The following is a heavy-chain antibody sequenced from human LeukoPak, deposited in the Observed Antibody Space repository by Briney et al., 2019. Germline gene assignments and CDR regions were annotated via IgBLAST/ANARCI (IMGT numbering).Heavy chain of an antibody. CDR3: ARSDTVTSPYYYYYMDV. J-gene: IGHJ6*03. D-gene: IGHD4-17*01. Sequence: ASVKVSCKASGYTFTSYAMNWVRQAPGQGLEWMGWINTNTGNPTYAQGFTGRFVFSLDTSVSTTYLQISSLKAEDTAVYYCARSDTVTSPYYYYYMDVWGKGTTVTVSS. CDR2: INTNTGNP. V-gene: IGHV7-4-1*02. CDR1: GYTFTSYA.